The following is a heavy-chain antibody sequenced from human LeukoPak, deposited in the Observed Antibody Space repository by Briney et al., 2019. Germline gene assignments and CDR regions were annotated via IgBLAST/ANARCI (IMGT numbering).Heavy chain of an antibody. CDR3: ARDLRVGGSSGWYAFDI. J-gene: IGHJ3*02. CDR2: FYYSGST. CDR1: GGSISTYY. D-gene: IGHD6-19*01. Sequence: SETLSLTCTVSGGSISTYYWSWIRQPPGKGLEWMGYFYYSGSTNYNPSLKSRVTMLLDTSKNQFSLKLSSVTAADTAVYYCARDLRVGGSSGWYAFDIWGQGTMVIVSS. V-gene: IGHV4-59*01.